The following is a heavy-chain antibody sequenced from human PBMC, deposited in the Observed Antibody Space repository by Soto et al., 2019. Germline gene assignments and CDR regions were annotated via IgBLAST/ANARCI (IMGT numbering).Heavy chain of an antibody. D-gene: IGHD1-1*01. Sequence: GRSLRLSCAASGFTVSSYSMNWVRQAPGKGLEWVSSISSSSSYIYYADSVKGRFTISRDNAKNSLYLQMNSLRAEDTAVYYCARGSSTGTTSHYYYYGMDVWGQGTTVTVS. CDR3: ARGSSTGTTSHYYYYGMDV. CDR2: ISSSSSYI. J-gene: IGHJ6*02. V-gene: IGHV3-21*01. CDR1: GFTVSSYS.